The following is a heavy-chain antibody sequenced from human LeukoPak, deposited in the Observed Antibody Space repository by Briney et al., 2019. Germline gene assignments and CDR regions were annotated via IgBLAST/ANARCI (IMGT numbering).Heavy chain of an antibody. V-gene: IGHV4-34*01. CDR3: ARDRYYDYVWGSYRHYSYFDY. Sequence: PSETLSLTCAVYGGSFSGYYWSWIRQPPGKGLEWIGEFNHSGSTNYNPSLKSRVTISVDTSKNQFSLKLSSVTAADTAVYYCARDRYYDYVWGSYRHYSYFDYWGQGTLVTVSS. CDR2: FNHSGST. CDR1: GGSFSGYY. D-gene: IGHD3-16*02. J-gene: IGHJ4*02.